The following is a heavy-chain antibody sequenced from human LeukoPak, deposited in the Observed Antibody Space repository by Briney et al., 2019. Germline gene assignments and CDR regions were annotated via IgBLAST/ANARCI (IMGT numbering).Heavy chain of an antibody. D-gene: IGHD2-2*02. CDR2: ISAYNGNT. V-gene: IGHV1-18*01. CDR1: GYTFTTYG. CDR3: ARGRYCSSTSCYKVYYYYTDV. Sequence: ASVKVSCKASGYTFTTYGISWVRQAPGQGLEWMGWISAYNGNTNYAQKLQDRVTMTTDTSTSTAYMELRSLRSDDTAVYYCARGRYCSSTSCYKVYYYYTDVWGKGTTVTVSS. J-gene: IGHJ6*03.